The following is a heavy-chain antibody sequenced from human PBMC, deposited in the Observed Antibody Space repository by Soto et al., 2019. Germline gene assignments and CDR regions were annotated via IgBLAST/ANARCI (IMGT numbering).Heavy chain of an antibody. Sequence: SETLSLTCAVYGGSFSGYFWTWIRQPPGTGLEWIGEINHSGSTNYNPSLKSRVTISVDTSKNQFSLRLTSVTAADTAVYYCARDKITGLFDYWGQGTLVTVS. D-gene: IGHD2-8*02. CDR2: INHSGST. J-gene: IGHJ4*02. CDR1: GGSFSGYF. V-gene: IGHV4-34*01. CDR3: ARDKITGLFDY.